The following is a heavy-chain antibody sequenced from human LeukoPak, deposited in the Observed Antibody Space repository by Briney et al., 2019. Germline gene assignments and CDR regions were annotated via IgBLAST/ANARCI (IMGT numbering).Heavy chain of an antibody. CDR2: IKQDRSKK. D-gene: IGHD6-19*01. CDR3: AREGSGQWLVNYYYYGMDV. V-gene: IGHV3-7*01. J-gene: IGHJ6*02. CDR1: GFTFRSYW. Sequence: GGSLRLSCAASGFTFRSYWMSWVRQAPGKGLEWVADIKQDRSKKYYVDSVKGRFTISRDNAKNSLYLQMNSLRAEDTAVYYCAREGSGQWLVNYYYYGMDVWGQGTTVTVSS.